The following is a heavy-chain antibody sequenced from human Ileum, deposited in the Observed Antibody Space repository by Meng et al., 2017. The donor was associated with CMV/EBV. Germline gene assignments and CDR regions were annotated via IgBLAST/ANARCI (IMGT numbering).Heavy chain of an antibody. Sequence: ASVKVSCKASGYTFTSYYMHWVRQAPGQGLEWMGIINPSGGSTSYAQKFQGRVTMTRDTSTSTVYMELRSLRSEDTAVYYCARVVAIGPPREMGFDPWGQGTLVTVSS. CDR3: ARVVAIGPPREMGFDP. J-gene: IGHJ5*02. V-gene: IGHV1-46*01. D-gene: IGHD5-24*01. CDR2: INPSGGST. CDR1: GYTFTSYY.